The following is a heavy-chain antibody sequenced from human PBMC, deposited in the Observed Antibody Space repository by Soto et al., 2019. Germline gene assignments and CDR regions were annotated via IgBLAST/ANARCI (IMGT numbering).Heavy chain of an antibody. Sequence: PSDTLSITRTVPRVSISRSSYYCGWIGQPPGKGLEWIGSIYYSGSTYYNPSLKSRVTISVDTSKNQFSLKLSSVTAADTAVYYCARHFWLQDYYYGMDVWGQGTTVT. J-gene: IGHJ6*02. CDR2: IYYSGST. CDR3: ARHFWLQDYYYGMDV. V-gene: IGHV4-39*01. CDR1: RVSISRSSYY. D-gene: IGHD3-3*01.